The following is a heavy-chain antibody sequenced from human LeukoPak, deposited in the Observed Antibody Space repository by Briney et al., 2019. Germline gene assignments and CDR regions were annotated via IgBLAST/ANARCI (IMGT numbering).Heavy chain of an antibody. D-gene: IGHD3-22*01. V-gene: IGHV1-2*02. CDR3: AREWRDNYYDSSGYYTLNWFDP. Sequence: ASVKVSCKASGYTFTSYYMHWVRQAPGQGLEWMGWINPNSGGTNYAQKFQGRVTMTRDTSISTAYMELSRLRSDDTAVYYCAREWRDNYYDSSGYYTLNWFDPWGQGTLVTVSS. J-gene: IGHJ5*02. CDR1: GYTFTSYY. CDR2: INPNSGGT.